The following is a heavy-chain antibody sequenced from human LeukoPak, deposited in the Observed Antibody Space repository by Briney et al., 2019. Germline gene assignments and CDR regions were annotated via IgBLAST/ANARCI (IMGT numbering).Heavy chain of an antibody. D-gene: IGHD1-1*01. V-gene: IGHV4-31*03. CDR3: AKVNWRDAFDI. Sequence: SETLSLTCTVSGGSINSGGYYWSWIRQHPGQGLEWIGYIYYSGSTYYNPALKSRVTISVDTSKNQFSLKLSSVTAADTAVYYCAKVNWRDAFDIWGQGTMVTVSS. CDR1: GGSINSGGYY. CDR2: IYYSGST. J-gene: IGHJ3*02.